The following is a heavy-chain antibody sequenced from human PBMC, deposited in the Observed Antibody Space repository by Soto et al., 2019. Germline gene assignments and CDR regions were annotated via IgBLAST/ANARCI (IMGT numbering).Heavy chain of an antibody. J-gene: IGHJ4*02. CDR1: GFTFSSYA. D-gene: IGHD2-15*01. CDR3: ARDRLDSTLGY. V-gene: IGHV3-30-3*01. CDR2: ISYDGSNK. Sequence: GSLRLSCAASGFTFSSYAMHWVRQAPGKGLEWVAVISYDGSNKYYADSVKGRFTISRDNSKNTLYLQMNSLRAEDTAVYYCARDRLDSTLGYWGQGTLVTVSS.